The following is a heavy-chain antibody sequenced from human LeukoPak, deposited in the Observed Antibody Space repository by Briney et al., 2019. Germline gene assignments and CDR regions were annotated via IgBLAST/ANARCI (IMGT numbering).Heavy chain of an antibody. CDR3: ARGRGDRGFYYYYVDV. V-gene: IGHV4-59*01. CDR2: LCYSGTA. CDR1: VDPISTYY. D-gene: IGHD2-21*02. J-gene: IGHJ6*03. Sequence: SETLSLTCSVSVDPISTYYWSWFRQPPGMGLEWVGYLCYSGTANYNAALKSRVTISQDTSTKRCSLNLSSVTAADTAMYFCARGRGDRGFYYYYVDVWGKGTTVTVSS.